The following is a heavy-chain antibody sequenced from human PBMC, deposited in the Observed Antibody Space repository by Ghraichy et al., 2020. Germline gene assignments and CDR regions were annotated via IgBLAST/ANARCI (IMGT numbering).Heavy chain of an antibody. J-gene: IGHJ6*02. D-gene: IGHD5-18*01. V-gene: IGHV4-59*01. CDR1: GGSISSYY. CDR2: IYYSGST. CDR3: ARGHSPPHYGMDV. Sequence: SETLSLTCTVSGGSISSYYWSWIRQPPGKGLEWIGYIYYSGSTNYNPSLKSRVTISVDTSKNQFSLKLSSVTAADTAVYYCARGHSPPHYGMDVWGQGTTVTVSS.